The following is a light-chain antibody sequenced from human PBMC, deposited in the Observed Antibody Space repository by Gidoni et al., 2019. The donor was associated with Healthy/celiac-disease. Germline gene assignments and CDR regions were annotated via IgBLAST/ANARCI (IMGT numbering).Light chain of an antibody. Sequence: EIVLTQSPATLSLSPGERATLSCRKSQSVSSYLAWYHKKPGQAPRLLIYDASNRATGIPARFSGSGSGTDFTLTISSLEPEDFAVYYCQQRSNWPPTWTFGQGTKVEIK. J-gene: IGKJ1*01. V-gene: IGKV3-11*01. CDR3: QQRSNWPPTWT. CDR2: DAS. CDR1: QSVSSY.